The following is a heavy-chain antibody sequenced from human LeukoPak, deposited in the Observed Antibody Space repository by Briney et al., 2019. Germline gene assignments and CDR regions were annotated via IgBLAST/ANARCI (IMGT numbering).Heavy chain of an antibody. CDR1: GGSISSGGYY. Sequence: PSETLSLTCTVSGGSISSGGYYWSWIRQHPGKGLEWIGYIYYSGSTYYNPSLKSRVTISIDTSKNQFSLKLSSVTAADTAVYCCGGAKVVAAVGGDYFNYWGQGTLVTVSS. CDR2: IYYSGST. CDR3: GGAKVVAAVGGDYFNY. J-gene: IGHJ4*02. V-gene: IGHV4-31*03. D-gene: IGHD2-15*01.